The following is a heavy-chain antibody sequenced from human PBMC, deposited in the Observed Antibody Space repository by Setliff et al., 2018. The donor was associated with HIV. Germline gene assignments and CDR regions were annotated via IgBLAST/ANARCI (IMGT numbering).Heavy chain of an antibody. CDR3: ARSGPRDHDFWSDQSRRYFDL. J-gene: IGHJ2*01. D-gene: IGHD3-3*01. Sequence: PSETLSLTCTVSGGSISSHYWSWIRQPPGKGLEWIGYIYYSGSTNYNPSLKSRVTISVDTSKNQFSLKLSSVTAEDTAVYYCARSGPRDHDFWSDQSRRYFDLWGRGTLVTV. CDR1: GGSISSHY. V-gene: IGHV4-59*11. CDR2: IYYSGST.